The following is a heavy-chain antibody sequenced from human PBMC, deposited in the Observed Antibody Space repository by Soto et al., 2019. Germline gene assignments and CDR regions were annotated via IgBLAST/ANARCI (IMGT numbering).Heavy chain of an antibody. CDR2: IYHSGST. V-gene: IGHV4-30-2*01. D-gene: IGHD4-4*01. CDR3: ARGGGVTTTGDDY. Sequence: QLQLQESGSGLVKPTQTLSLTCAVSGGSINTATHSWSWIRQPPGKGLEWIGYIYHSGSTYYNPSLKSRVTISIDKSNNHFSLRLSSVPAADTAVYYCARGGGVTTTGDDYWGQGILVTVSS. CDR1: GGSINTATHS. J-gene: IGHJ4*02.